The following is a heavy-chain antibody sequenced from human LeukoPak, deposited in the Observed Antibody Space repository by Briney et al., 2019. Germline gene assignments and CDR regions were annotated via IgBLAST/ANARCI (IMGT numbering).Heavy chain of an antibody. CDR3: ARRGSGWYDGLLAYFDY. D-gene: IGHD6-19*01. CDR1: GYSFTSYW. V-gene: IGHV5-51*01. CDR2: IYPGDSDT. Sequence: PGESLKISCKGSGYSFTSYWIGWVRQMPGKGLEWMGIIYPGDSDTRYSPSFQGQVTISADKSISTAYLQWSSLKASDTAMYYCARRGSGWYDGLLAYFDYWGQGTLVTVSS. J-gene: IGHJ4*02.